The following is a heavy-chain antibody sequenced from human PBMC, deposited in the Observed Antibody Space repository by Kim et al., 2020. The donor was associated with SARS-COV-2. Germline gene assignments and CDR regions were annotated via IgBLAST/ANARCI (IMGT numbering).Heavy chain of an antibody. D-gene: IGHD3-16*02. J-gene: IGHJ4*02. CDR3: ARGHYDYVWGSYRNSDY. CDR1: GFTFSSYS. CDR2: ISSSSSYI. V-gene: IGHV3-21*01. Sequence: GGSLRLSCAASGFTFSSYSMNWVRQAPGKGLEWVSSISSSSSYIYYADSVKGRFTISRDNAKNSLYLQMNSLRAEDTAVYYCARGHYDYVWGSYRNSDYWGQGTLVTVSS.